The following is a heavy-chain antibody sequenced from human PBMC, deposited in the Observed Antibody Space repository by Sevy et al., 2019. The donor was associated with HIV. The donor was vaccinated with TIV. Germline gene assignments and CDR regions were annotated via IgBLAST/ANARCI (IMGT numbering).Heavy chain of an antibody. Sequence: GGSLRLSCAASVFTFSNAWMSWVRQAPGKGLEWVGRIKSKTDGGTTDYAAPVNGRFTISRDDSKNTLYLQMNSLKTQDTAVYYCTTASYDFWSGYYSYGMDVWGQGTTVTGSS. J-gene: IGHJ6*02. CDR3: TTASYDFWSGYYSYGMDV. D-gene: IGHD3-3*01. CDR1: VFTFSNAW. V-gene: IGHV3-15*01. CDR2: IKSKTDGGTT.